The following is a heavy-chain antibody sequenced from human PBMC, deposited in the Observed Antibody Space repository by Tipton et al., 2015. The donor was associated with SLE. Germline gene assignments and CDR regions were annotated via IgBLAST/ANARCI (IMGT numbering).Heavy chain of an antibody. CDR2: VSRGGDTI. D-gene: IGHD4-17*01. CDR3: ARTDDYGDYMAWYFDL. Sequence: SLRLSCTASGFTFTDYTMTWIRQAPGRGLEWISYVSRGGDTIYYADSVRGRFTLSRDNAKNSLFLQMDSLRTEDTAVYYCARTDDYGDYMAWYFDLWGRGTLVTVSS. CDR1: GFTFTDYT. J-gene: IGHJ2*01. V-gene: IGHV3-11*04.